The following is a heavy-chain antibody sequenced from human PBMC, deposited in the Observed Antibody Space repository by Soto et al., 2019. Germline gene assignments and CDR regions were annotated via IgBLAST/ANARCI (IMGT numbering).Heavy chain of an antibody. Sequence: QVQLQESGPRLVKPSQTLSLTCTVSGGSISNKHYYWSWTRQSPGKGLEWIGHTYERENTENNPSLKNRGTILVDPSKSQFSLTLTSVTAADTALYYCARGLASEKVDSWGQGTLVTVYS. CDR2: TYERENT. V-gene: IGHV4-30-4*01. CDR3: ARGLASEKVDS. D-gene: IGHD3-10*01. J-gene: IGHJ4*02. CDR1: GGSISNKHYY.